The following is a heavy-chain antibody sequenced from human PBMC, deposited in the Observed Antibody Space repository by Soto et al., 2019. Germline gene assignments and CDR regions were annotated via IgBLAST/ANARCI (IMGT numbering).Heavy chain of an antibody. J-gene: IGHJ6*03. V-gene: IGHV3-7*01. Sequence: GESLKISCAASGFTFSSYWMSWVRQAPGKGLEWVANIKQDGSEKYYVDSVKGRFTISRDNAKNSLYLQMNSLRAEDTAVYYCARDLNPYYYYYMDVWGKGTTVTVSS. CDR2: IKQDGSEK. CDR1: GFTFSSYW. CDR3: ARDLNPYYYYYMDV.